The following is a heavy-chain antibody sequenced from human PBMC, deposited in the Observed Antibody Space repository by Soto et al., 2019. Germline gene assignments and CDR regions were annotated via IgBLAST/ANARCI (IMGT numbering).Heavy chain of an antibody. J-gene: IGHJ2*01. CDR3: AREASHGRITMIVVASPFDL. D-gene: IGHD3-22*01. Sequence: GGSLRLSCAASGFTFSSYGMHWVRQAPGKGLEWVAVIWYDGSNKYYADSVKGRFTISRDNSKNTLYLQMNSLRAEDTAVYYGAREASHGRITMIVVASPFDLWGRGTLVTVSS. V-gene: IGHV3-33*01. CDR1: GFTFSSYG. CDR2: IWYDGSNK.